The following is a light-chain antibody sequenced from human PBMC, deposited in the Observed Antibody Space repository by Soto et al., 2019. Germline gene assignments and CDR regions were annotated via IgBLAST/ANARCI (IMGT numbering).Light chain of an antibody. J-gene: IGKJ1*01. CDR2: GAS. V-gene: IGKV3-15*01. CDR1: QSVSTN. CDR3: QQYNNWPPWT. Sequence: IVMTQSTATLSVSPGERATLSCRASQSVSTNLAWYQHKPGQAPRLLIHGASTRATGIPARFSGSGSGTECTLTISNLQSEDFAVYYRQQYNNWPPWTFGQGTKVEIK.